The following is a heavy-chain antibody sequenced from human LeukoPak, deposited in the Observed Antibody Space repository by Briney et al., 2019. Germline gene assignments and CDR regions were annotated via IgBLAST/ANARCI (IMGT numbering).Heavy chain of an antibody. CDR1: GITLSNYG. CDR3: AKRGVVIRVILVGFHKEAYYFDS. V-gene: IGHV3-23*01. D-gene: IGHD3-22*01. Sequence: PGGSLRLSCAASGITLSNYGMTWLRQAPGKGLEWVAGISDSGGGTYYADSVKGRFTISRDNPKNTLYLQMNSLRAEDTAVYFCAKRGVVIRVILVGFHKEAYYFDSWGQGALVTVSS. J-gene: IGHJ4*02. CDR2: ISDSGGGT.